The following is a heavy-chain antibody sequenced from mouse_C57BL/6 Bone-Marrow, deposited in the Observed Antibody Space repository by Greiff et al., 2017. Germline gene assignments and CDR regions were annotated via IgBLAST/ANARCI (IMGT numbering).Heavy chain of an antibody. CDR2: IYPSDSAT. V-gene: IGHV1-61*01. Sequence: VQLQQPGAELVRPGSSVKLSCKASGYTFTSYWMDWVKQMPGQGLEWIGNIYPSDSATPYPQKFKDKATLTVDKSSITAYMQISSLTTEDSAVYYSSRYGYNTFFDYWCQGTTRTVSA. CDR1: GYTFTSYW. CDR3: SRYGYNTFFDY. J-gene: IGHJ2*01. D-gene: IGHD2-2*01.